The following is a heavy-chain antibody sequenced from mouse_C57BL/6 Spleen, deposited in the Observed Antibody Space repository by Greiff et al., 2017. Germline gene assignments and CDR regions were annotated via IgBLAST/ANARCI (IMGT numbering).Heavy chain of an antibody. J-gene: IGHJ2*01. CDR3: TREEDITTVVAPFDY. CDR1: GYTFTDYE. V-gene: IGHV1-15*01. Sequence: QVQLQQSGAELVRPGASVTLSCKASGYTFTDYEMHWVKQTPVHGLEWIGAIDPETGGTAYNQKFKGKAILTADKSSSTAYMELRSLTSEDSAVYYCTREEDITTVVAPFDYWGQGTTLTVSS. D-gene: IGHD1-1*01. CDR2: IDPETGGT.